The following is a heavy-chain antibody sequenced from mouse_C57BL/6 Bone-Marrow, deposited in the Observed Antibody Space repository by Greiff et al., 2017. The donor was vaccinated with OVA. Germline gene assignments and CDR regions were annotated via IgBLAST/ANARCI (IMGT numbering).Heavy chain of an antibody. D-gene: IGHD4-1*01. Sequence: EVKVVESGGGLVQSGRSLRLSCATSGFTFSDFYMEWVRQAPGKGLEWIAASRNKANDYTTEYSASVKGRFIVSRDTSQSILYLQMNALRAEDTAIYYCARDAAGSPFDYWGQGTTLTVSS. CDR2: SRNKANDYTT. J-gene: IGHJ2*01. V-gene: IGHV7-1*01. CDR3: ARDAAGSPFDY. CDR1: GFTFSDFY.